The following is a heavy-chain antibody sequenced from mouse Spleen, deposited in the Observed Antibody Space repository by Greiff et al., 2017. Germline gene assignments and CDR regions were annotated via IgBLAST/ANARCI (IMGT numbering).Heavy chain of an antibody. CDR2: INPSSGYT. CDR3: ASSYYGNYAMDY. Sequence: QVQLQQSGAELARPGASVKMSCKASGYTFTSYTMHWVKQRPGQGLEWIGYINPSSGYTKYNQKFKDKATLTADKSSSTAYMQLSSLTSEDSAVYYCASSYYGNYAMDYWGQGTSVTVSS. V-gene: IGHV1-4*01. J-gene: IGHJ4*01. D-gene: IGHD2-10*01. CDR1: GYTFTSYT.